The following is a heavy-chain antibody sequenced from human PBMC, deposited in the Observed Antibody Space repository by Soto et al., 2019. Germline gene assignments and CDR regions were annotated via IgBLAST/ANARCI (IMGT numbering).Heavy chain of an antibody. J-gene: IGHJ4*02. CDR3: ALSHTVTTDY. D-gene: IGHD4-17*01. CDR1: GLTFSSYW. V-gene: IGHV3-74*01. Sequence: EVQLVESGGGLVQPGGSLRLSCAASGLTFSSYWMHWVRQAPGKGLVWVSRINSDGSSTNYADSVKGRFTISRDNAKNTRCLQMSRLSAADTAVYYCALSHTVTTDYWGQGTLVTVSS. CDR2: INSDGSST.